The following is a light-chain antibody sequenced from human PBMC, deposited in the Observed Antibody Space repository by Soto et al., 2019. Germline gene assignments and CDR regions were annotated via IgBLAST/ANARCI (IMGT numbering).Light chain of an antibody. CDR3: SSFTSNSTPVV. V-gene: IGLV2-14*01. CDR1: SSDGGGYNY. J-gene: IGLJ2*01. Sequence: QSALTQAASVSGSPGQSISISCTGTSSDGGGYNYVSWYQQHPGKAPKLMIYDVSNRPSGVSNRFSGSKSGNTASLTISGLHAEDEADYYCSSFTSNSTPVVFGGGTQLTVL. CDR2: DVS.